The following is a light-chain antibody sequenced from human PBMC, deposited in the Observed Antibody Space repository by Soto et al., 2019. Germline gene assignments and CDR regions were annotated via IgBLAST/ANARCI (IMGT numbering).Light chain of an antibody. Sequence: DIQMTQSPHFVSAYVGDRVTISCRASQNAGSWLSWFHQKPGGAPNLLIFHTSRLQTGVPSRFAGRGSGTEFTLTISSLQPEDFGTYYCQHADGLRALTFGGGTTVEI. V-gene: IGKV1-12*01. CDR2: HTS. J-gene: IGKJ4*01. CDR3: QHADGLRALT. CDR1: QNAGSW.